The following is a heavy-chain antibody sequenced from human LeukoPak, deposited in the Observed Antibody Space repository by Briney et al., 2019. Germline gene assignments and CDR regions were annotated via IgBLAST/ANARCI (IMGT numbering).Heavy chain of an antibody. CDR2: IKQDGSDK. Sequence: PGGSLRLSCAASGFTFGDTWMNWVRQVPGQGLEWVANIKQDGSDKFYVASVKGRFTISRDNGKSSLYLQMNSLRAEDTALYYCATSYDMGWLIGYWGQGTLVTVSS. CDR3: ATSYDMGWLIGY. CDR1: GFTFGDTW. D-gene: IGHD3/OR15-3a*01. V-gene: IGHV3-7*03. J-gene: IGHJ4*02.